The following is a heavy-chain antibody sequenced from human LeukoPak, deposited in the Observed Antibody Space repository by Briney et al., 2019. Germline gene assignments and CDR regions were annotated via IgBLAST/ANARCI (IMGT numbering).Heavy chain of an antibody. Sequence: SSETLSLTCTVSGGSISSSSYYWGWIRQPPGKGLEWIGSIYYSGSTYYNPSLKSRVTISVDTSKNQFSLKLSSVTAADTAVYYCARDTEYYYDSSGYYYQDDAFDIWGQGTMVTVSS. D-gene: IGHD3-22*01. CDR1: GGSISSSSYY. CDR2: IYYSGST. J-gene: IGHJ3*02. CDR3: ARDTEYYYDSSGYYYQDDAFDI. V-gene: IGHV4-39*02.